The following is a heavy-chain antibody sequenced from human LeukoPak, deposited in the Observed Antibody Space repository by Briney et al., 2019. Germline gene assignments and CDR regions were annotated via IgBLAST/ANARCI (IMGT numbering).Heavy chain of an antibody. CDR1: GFDLSSYW. CDR3: ARGSHYYDSSGYYTY. V-gene: IGHV3-74*01. D-gene: IGHD3-22*01. J-gene: IGHJ4*02. CDR2: FDAEDSIT. Sequence: GGSLRLSCAASGFDLSSYWMHWVRQSPGKGLVWISTFDAEDSITSYADSVKGRFTISRDNAKNTLYLQMNSLRAEDTAVYYCARGSHYYDSSGYYTYWGQGTLVTVSS.